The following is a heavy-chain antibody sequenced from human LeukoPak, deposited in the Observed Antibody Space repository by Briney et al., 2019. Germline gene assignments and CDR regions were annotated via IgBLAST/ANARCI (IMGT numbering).Heavy chain of an antibody. Sequence: PGGSLRLSCAASGFNLSDYYMIWIRQAPGKGLEWVSYISSSGSIIKYADSVKGRFTISRDNAKNSLYLQMNSLRAEDTAVYYCARDTVVAASWYFDLWGRGTPVTVSS. V-gene: IGHV3-11*04. CDR2: ISSSGSII. J-gene: IGHJ2*01. D-gene: IGHD2-15*01. CDR1: GFNLSDYY. CDR3: ARDTVVAASWYFDL.